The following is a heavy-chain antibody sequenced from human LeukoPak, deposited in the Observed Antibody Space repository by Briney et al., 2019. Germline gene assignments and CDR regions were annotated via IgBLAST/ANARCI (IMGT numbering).Heavy chain of an antibody. CDR1: GFTFRSHW. CDR2: ITNDGSGT. V-gene: IGHV3-74*01. Sequence: GGSLGLSCGASGFTFRSHWMHWVRQAPGKGLVWVSRITNDGSGTSYADSVKGRFTISRDNAKNTLYLQMNSLTVEDTAVYYCAREGPWPIDYWGRGTLVTVSS. CDR3: AREGPWPIDY. J-gene: IGHJ4*02.